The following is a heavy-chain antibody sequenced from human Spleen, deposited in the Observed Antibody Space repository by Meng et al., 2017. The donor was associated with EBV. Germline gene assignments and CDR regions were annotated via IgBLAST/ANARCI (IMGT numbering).Heavy chain of an antibody. Sequence: QLQQSGPGLVKPSQTLSLTCAISGDSVSSNNAAWNWIRQSPSRGLEWLGRTYYRSNWYNDYAVSLRSRLTINPDTSKNQFSLQLRSVTPEDTAVYYCTRTPHSSADWFDPWGQGTLVTVSS. CDR3: TRTPHSSADWFDP. V-gene: IGHV6-1*01. CDR2: TYYRSNWYN. J-gene: IGHJ5*02. D-gene: IGHD1-26*01. CDR1: GDSVSSNNAA.